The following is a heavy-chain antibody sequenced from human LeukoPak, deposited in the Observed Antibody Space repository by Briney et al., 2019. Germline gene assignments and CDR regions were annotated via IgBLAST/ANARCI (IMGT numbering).Heavy chain of an antibody. V-gene: IGHV4-59*01. CDR1: GGSISSYY. D-gene: IGHD2-2*01. Sequence: SETLSLTCTVSGGSISSYYWSWIRQPPGKGLEWIGYIYYSGSTNYNPSLKSRVTISVDTSKNQFSLKLSSVTAADTAVYYCAREEPAAMVIDYWRQGTLVTVSS. J-gene: IGHJ4*02. CDR3: AREEPAAMVIDY. CDR2: IYYSGST.